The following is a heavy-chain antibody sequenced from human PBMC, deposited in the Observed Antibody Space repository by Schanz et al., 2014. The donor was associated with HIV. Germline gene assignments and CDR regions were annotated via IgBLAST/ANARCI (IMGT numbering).Heavy chain of an antibody. Sequence: QVQLVQSGAEVKKPGASVKVSCKASGYTFTSYYMHWVRQAPGQGLEWMGIINPSGGSTSYAQKFQGRVTMTRDTSTSTVYMELSSLRSEDTAVYYCARRGLVGATLYYYYYGMDVWGQGTTVTVSS. V-gene: IGHV1-46*01. CDR1: GYTFTSYY. J-gene: IGHJ6*02. CDR2: INPSGGST. CDR3: ARRGLVGATLYYYYYGMDV. D-gene: IGHD1-26*01.